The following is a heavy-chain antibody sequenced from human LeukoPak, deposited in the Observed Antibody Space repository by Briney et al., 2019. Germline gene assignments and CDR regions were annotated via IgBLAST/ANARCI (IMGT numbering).Heavy chain of an antibody. J-gene: IGHJ4*02. D-gene: IGHD3-10*01. CDR2: INTNTGNP. CDR3: ARDDSYYGSGSSRY. CDR1: GNTFTSYA. V-gene: IGHV7-4-1*02. Sequence: ASVKVSCKASGNTFTSYAMNWVRQAPGQGLGWMGWINTNTGNPTYAQGFTGRFVFSLDTSVSTAYLQISSLKAEDTAVYYCARDDSYYGSGSSRYWGQGTLVTVSS.